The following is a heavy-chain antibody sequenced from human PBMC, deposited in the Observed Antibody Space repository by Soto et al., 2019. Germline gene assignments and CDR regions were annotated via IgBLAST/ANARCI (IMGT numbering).Heavy chain of an antibody. V-gene: IGHV3-53*01. Sequence: GGSLRLSCAASGFTVSSNYMSWVRQAPGKGLEWVSVIYSGGSTYYADSVEGRFTISRDNSKNTLYLQMNSLRAEDTAVYYCARAPYYDSSGYRDYWGQGTLVTVSS. CDR3: ARAPYYDSSGYRDY. D-gene: IGHD3-22*01. J-gene: IGHJ4*02. CDR2: IYSGGST. CDR1: GFTVSSNY.